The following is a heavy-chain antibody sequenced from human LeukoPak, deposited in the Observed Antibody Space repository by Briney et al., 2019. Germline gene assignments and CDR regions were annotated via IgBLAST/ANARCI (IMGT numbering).Heavy chain of an antibody. D-gene: IGHD3-3*01. Sequence: GGSLRLSCAASGVTFTSAWMVWGRQAPGKGLEWVGRIKSNLDGGTTDFAAPVKGRFSISRDDLARTLYLQMNNLKADDTGVYYCTTDFSHFDFSSGYYSYWGQGSLVTVSS. V-gene: IGHV3-15*05. CDR2: IKSNLDGGTT. J-gene: IGHJ4*02. CDR3: TTDFSHFDFSSGYYSY. CDR1: GVTFTSAW.